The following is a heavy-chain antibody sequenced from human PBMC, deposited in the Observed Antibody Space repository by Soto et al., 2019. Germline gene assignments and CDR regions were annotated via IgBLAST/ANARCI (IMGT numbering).Heavy chain of an antibody. CDR3: ARSSGGSGKLWNYYGMDV. V-gene: IGHV3-21*01. J-gene: IGHJ6*02. CDR1: GFTFSSYS. D-gene: IGHD3-10*01. Sequence: EVQLVESGGGLVKPGGSLRLSCAASGFTFSSYSMNWVRQAPGKGLEWVSSISSGSSYIYYADSVKGRFTISRDNAKKSLYLQMNSLRAEDTAVYYCARSSGGSGKLWNYYGMDVWGQGNTVTVSS. CDR2: ISSGSSYI.